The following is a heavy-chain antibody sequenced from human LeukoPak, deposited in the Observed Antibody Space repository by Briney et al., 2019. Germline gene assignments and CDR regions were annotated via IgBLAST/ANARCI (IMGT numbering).Heavy chain of an antibody. V-gene: IGHV3-33*01. CDR1: GYTFGGYG. CDR2: IAYDVSRA. D-gene: IGHD1-14*01. J-gene: IGHJ4*02. Sequence: GGSLRLSCAGSGYTFGGYGMHWTLHTPGTRLEWVAVIAYDVSRAFYADAVKGRFTISRDNSKNTMSVQMDDLRAEDAAVYYCTRYNNDHFDYWGQGTLVTVSS. CDR3: TRYNNDHFDY.